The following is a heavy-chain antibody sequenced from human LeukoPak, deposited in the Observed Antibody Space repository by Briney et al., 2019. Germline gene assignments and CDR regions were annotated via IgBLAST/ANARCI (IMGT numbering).Heavy chain of an antibody. CDR2: IYYTGST. J-gene: IGHJ6*02. V-gene: IGHV4-59*01. CDR1: GNSISSYY. Sequence: SETLSLTCTVSGNSISSYYWSWIRQPPGKALEWIGYIYYTGSTNYNPSLKSRVTISVDTSKNQFSLKLSSVTAADTAVYYCARWVGFYYAMDVWGQGTTVTVSS. D-gene: IGHD3-16*01. CDR3: ARWVGFYYAMDV.